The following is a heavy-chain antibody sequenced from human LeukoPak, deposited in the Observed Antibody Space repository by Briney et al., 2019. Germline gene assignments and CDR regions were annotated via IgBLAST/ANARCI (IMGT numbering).Heavy chain of an antibody. CDR3: ARHDRAIEVAGQYDY. V-gene: IGHV4-59*08. Sequence: SGTLSLTCTVSGGSISSYYWSWIRQPPGKGLEWIGYIYYSGSTNYNPSLKSRVTISVDTSKNQFSLKLSSVTAADMAVYYCARHDRAIEVAGQYDYWGQGTLVTVSS. J-gene: IGHJ4*02. CDR2: IYYSGST. D-gene: IGHD6-19*01. CDR1: GGSISSYY.